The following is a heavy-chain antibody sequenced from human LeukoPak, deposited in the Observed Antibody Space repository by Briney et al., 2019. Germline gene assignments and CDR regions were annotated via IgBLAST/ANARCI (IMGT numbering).Heavy chain of an antibody. Sequence: SETLSLTCTVSGGSISSYYWSWIRQPPGKGLEWIGYIYHSGSTNYNPSLKSRVTISVDTSKNQFSLKLSSVTAADTAVYYCASTPKTAMVTVYFDYWGQGTLVTVSS. CDR3: ASTPKTAMVTVYFDY. V-gene: IGHV4-59*08. J-gene: IGHJ4*02. CDR2: IYHSGST. CDR1: GGSISSYY. D-gene: IGHD5-18*01.